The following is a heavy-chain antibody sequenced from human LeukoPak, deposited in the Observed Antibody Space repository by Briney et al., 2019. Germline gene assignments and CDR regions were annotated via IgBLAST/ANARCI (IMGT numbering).Heavy chain of an antibody. V-gene: IGHV4-34*01. Sequence: SETLSLTCAVYGGSFSGYYWSWIRQPPGKGLEWIGEINHSGSTNYNPSLKSRVTISVDTSKNQFSLKLSSVTAADTAVYYCVRAVFSYCSGGSCPYFDYWGQGTLVTVSS. CDR2: INHSGST. D-gene: IGHD2-15*01. CDR3: VRAVFSYCSGGSCPYFDY. CDR1: GGSFSGYY. J-gene: IGHJ4*02.